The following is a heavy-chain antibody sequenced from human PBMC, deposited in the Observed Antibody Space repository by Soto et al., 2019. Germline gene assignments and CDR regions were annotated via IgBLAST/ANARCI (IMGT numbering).Heavy chain of an antibody. CDR3: AKEVATPLRYYYYGMDV. V-gene: IGHV3-23*01. J-gene: IGHJ6*02. CDR1: GFTFSSYA. D-gene: IGHD2-15*01. Sequence: GGSLRLSCAASGFTFSSYAMSWVRQAPGKGLEWVSALSGSGGNTYYADSVKGRFTISRDNSKNTLYLQMNSLRAEDTAVYYCAKEVATPLRYYYYGMDVWGQGTAVTVSS. CDR2: LSGSGGNT.